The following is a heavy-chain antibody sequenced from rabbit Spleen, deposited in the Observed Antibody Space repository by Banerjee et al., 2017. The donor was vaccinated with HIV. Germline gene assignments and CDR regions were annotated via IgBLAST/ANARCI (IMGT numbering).Heavy chain of an antibody. Sequence: QSLEESGGGLVKPGASLTLTCTASGFSFSSSYYMCWVRQAPGKGLEWIACINIVTGKSVYASWAKGRFTMSRTSSTTVTLQMTRLTAADTATYFCARDTSSSFSSYGMDLWAKGPWSPS. D-gene: IGHD1-1*01. V-gene: IGHV1S40*01. CDR1: GFSFSSSYY. J-gene: IGHJ6*01. CDR2: INIVTGKS. CDR3: ARDTSSSFSSYGMDL.